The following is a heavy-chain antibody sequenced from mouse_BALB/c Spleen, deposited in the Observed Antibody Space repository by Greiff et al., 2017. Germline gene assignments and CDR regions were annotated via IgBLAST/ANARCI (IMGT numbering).Heavy chain of an antibody. CDR2: ISSGSSTI. CDR1: GFTFSSFG. V-gene: IGHV5-17*02. Sequence: DVKLVESGGGLVQPGGSRKLSCAASGFTFSSFGMHWVRQAPEKGLEWVAYISSGSSTIYYADTVKGRFTISRDNPKNTLFLQMTSLRSEDTAMYYCARSRYGFYYAMDYWGQGTSVTVSS. CDR3: ARSRYGFYYAMDY. D-gene: IGHD2-2*01. J-gene: IGHJ4*01.